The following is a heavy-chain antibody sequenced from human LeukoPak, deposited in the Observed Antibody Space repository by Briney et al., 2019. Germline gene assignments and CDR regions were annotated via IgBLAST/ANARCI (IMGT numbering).Heavy chain of an antibody. V-gene: IGHV3-7*01. CDR3: TKRDDLGAYSYPDY. D-gene: IGHD5-18*01. J-gene: IGHJ4*02. CDR2: IKRDGSEK. Sequence: PGGSLRLSCAASGFTFSNYWMTWVRQAPGKGLEWVANIKRDGSEKYYVDSVKGRFTISRDNAKNSLYLQMNSLRAEDTGVYYCTKRDDLGAYSYPDYWGQGTLVTVSS. CDR1: GFTFSNYW.